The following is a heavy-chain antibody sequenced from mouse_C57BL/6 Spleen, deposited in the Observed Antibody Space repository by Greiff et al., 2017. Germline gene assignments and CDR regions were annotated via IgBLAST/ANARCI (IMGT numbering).Heavy chain of an antibody. Sequence: QVQLQQPGAELVMPGASVKLSCKASGYTFTSYWIHWVKQRPGQGLEWIGEIDPSDSYTNYNQKFKGKSTLTVDKSSSTAYMQLSSLTSEDSAVYYCARGGITTVVAAMDYWGQGTSVTVSS. CDR1: GYTFTSYW. CDR2: IDPSDSYT. CDR3: ARGGITTVVAAMDY. D-gene: IGHD1-1*01. V-gene: IGHV1-69*01. J-gene: IGHJ4*01.